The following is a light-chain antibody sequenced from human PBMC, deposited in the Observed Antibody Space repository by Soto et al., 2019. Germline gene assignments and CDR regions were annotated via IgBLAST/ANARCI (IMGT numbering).Light chain of an antibody. CDR1: SSDVGGYNS. CDR3: SSYTSNTTLV. J-gene: IGLJ1*01. CDR2: EVR. V-gene: IGLV2-14*01. Sequence: QSVLTQSASVSGSPGQSITISCTGTSSDVGGYNSVSWFQQHPGKAPRLMIYEVRNRPSGVSNRFSGSKSGNTASLTISGLQAEDEADYYCSSYTSNTTLVFGTGTKVTV.